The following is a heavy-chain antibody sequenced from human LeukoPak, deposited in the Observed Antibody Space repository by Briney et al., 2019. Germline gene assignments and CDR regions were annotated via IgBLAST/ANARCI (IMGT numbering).Heavy chain of an antibody. CDR2: INTNTGNP. CDR3: AREGRKYCSGGSCYRGYFDY. J-gene: IGHJ4*02. Sequence: ASVKVSCTASGYTFTSYAMNWVRQAPGQGLEWMGWINTNTGNPTYAQGFTGRFVFSLDTSVSTAYLQISSLKAEDTAVYYCAREGRKYCSGGSCYRGYFDYWGQGTLVTVSS. V-gene: IGHV7-4-1*02. CDR1: GYTFTSYA. D-gene: IGHD2-15*01.